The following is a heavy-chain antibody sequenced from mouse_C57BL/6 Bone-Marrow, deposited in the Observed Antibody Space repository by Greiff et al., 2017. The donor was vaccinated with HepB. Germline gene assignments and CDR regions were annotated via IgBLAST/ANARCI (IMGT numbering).Heavy chain of an antibody. CDR2: IDPSDSYT. Sequence: QVQLQQPGAELVMPGASVKLSCKASGYTFTSYWMHWVKQRPGQGLEWIGEIDPSDSYTNYNQKFKGKSTLTVDKSSSTAYMQLSSLTSEDSAVYYCASRTGPYGNFYFDYWGQGTTLTVSS. V-gene: IGHV1-69*01. CDR1: GYTFTSYW. D-gene: IGHD2-1*01. J-gene: IGHJ2*01. CDR3: ASRTGPYGNFYFDY.